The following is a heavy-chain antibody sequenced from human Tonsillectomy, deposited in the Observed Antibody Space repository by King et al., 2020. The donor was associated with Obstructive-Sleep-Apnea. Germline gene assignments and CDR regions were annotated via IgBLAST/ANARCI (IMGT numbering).Heavy chain of an antibody. D-gene: IGHD3-3*01. Sequence: VQLVESGAEVKKPGASVKVSCKASGYTFTAYLMHWVRQAPGQGLEWMGWINPHSGDTNFLQKVQGRGTMTRDTSINTAYMELTRLVSGDTAVYYCASFSSSSHFDYWGQGTLVTVSS. CDR3: ASFSSSSHFDY. CDR2: INPHSGDT. J-gene: IGHJ4*02. CDR1: GYTFTAYL. V-gene: IGHV1-2*02.